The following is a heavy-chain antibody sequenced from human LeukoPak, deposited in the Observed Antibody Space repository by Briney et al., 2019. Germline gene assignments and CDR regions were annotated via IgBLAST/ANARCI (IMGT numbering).Heavy chain of an antibody. D-gene: IGHD6-6*01. CDR1: GFTFSSYA. J-gene: IGHJ6*02. CDR3: AKAAGERYSSSSGTYYYHYGMDV. CDR2: ISGSGGST. Sequence: PGGSLRLSCAASGFTFSSYAMSWVRQAPGKGLEWVSAISGSGGSTYYADSVKGRFTISRDNSKNTLYLQMNSLRAEDTAVYYCAKAAGERYSSSSGTYYYHYGMDVWGQGTTVTVSS. V-gene: IGHV3-23*01.